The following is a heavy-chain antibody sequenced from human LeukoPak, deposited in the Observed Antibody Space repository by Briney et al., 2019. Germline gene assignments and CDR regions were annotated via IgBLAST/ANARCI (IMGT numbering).Heavy chain of an antibody. CDR2: INRSGTT. CDR1: GGSFSGYY. J-gene: IGHJ4*02. CDR3: VRAEVTTSSLDS. D-gene: IGHD4-17*01. Sequence: KTSETLSLTCAVYGGSFSGYYWSWIRQPPGKGLEWIGEINRSGTTNYNPSLKSRVTMTVDTSKNQFSLKLSSVTAADTALYYCVRAEVTTSSLDSWGQGTLVIVSS. V-gene: IGHV4-34*01.